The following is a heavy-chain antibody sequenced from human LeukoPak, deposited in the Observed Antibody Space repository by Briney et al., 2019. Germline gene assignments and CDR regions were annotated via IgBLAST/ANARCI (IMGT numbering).Heavy chain of an antibody. V-gene: IGHV4-59*08. CDR3: ARHQRGFCDGGDCPYYFDH. CDR2: IYYTGDT. J-gene: IGHJ4*02. D-gene: IGHD2-21*02. Sequence: SETLSLTCTVSGGSISTYYWSWVRQPPGKGLEWIGYIYYTGDTRSNPSLKSRVTLLVDTSKNQISLRLTSVTAADTAVYYCARHQRGFCDGGDCPYYFDHWGQGTLVTVSS. CDR1: GGSISTYY.